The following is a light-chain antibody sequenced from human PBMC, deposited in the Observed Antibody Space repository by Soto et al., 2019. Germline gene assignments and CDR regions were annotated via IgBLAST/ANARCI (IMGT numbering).Light chain of an antibody. CDR2: EVS. V-gene: IGLV2-14*01. J-gene: IGLJ3*02. Sequence: QSALTQPASVSGSPGQSITISCTGTSSDVGGYNYVSWYQQHPGTSPKFMIYEVSNRPSGVSNRFSGSKSGNTASLIISGLQAEDEGDYYCSSYTARSTWVFGGGTKVTVL. CDR3: SSYTARSTWV. CDR1: SSDVGGYNY.